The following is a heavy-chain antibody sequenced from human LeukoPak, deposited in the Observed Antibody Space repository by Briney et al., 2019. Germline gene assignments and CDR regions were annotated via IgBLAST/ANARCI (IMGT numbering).Heavy chain of an antibody. V-gene: IGHV4-4*02. Sequence: PSETLSLTCAVSGGSISSSNWWSWVRQPPGKGLEWIGEIYHSGSTNYNPSLKSRVTISVDKSKNQFSLKLSSVTAADTAVYYCAREKGGRGYSGYGNNWFDPWGQGTLVTVSS. CDR2: IYHSGST. CDR3: AREKGGRGYSGYGNNWFDP. CDR1: GGSISSSNW. J-gene: IGHJ5*02. D-gene: IGHD5-12*01.